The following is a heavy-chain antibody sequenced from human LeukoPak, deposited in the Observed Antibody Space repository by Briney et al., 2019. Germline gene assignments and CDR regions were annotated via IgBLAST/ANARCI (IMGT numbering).Heavy chain of an antibody. CDR2: IYYSGST. CDR3: ARVGRYGYNLEYFDY. Sequence: PSETLSLTCTVSGGSISSYYWSWIRQPPGKGLEWIGYIYYSGSTNYNPSLKSRVTISVDTSKNQFSLKLSSMTAADTAVYYCARVGRYGYNLEYFDYWGQGTLVTVSS. CDR1: GGSISSYY. V-gene: IGHV4-59*01. D-gene: IGHD5-24*01. J-gene: IGHJ4*02.